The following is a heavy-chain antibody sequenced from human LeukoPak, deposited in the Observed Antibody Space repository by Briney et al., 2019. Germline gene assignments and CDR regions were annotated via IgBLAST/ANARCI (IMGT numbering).Heavy chain of an antibody. V-gene: IGHV4-39*07. Sequence: SETLSLTCTVSGGSISSSSYYWGWIRQPPGKGLEWIGEINHSGSTNYNPSLKSRVTISVDTSKNQFSLKLSSVTAADTAVYYCARGGTIFGVVISYGYYYYGMDVWGQGATVTVSS. J-gene: IGHJ6*02. CDR1: GGSISSSSYY. CDR3: ARGGTIFGVVISYGYYYYGMDV. D-gene: IGHD3-3*01. CDR2: INHSGST.